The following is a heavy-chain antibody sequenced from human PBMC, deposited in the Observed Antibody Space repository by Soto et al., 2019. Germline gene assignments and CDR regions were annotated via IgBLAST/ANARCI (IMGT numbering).Heavy chain of an antibody. J-gene: IGHJ4*02. Sequence: PSETLSLTCTVSGGSINNYYWSWIRQPPGKGLEWIGYIYYSGSTNYNPSLKSRVTISVDTSKNQFSLKLSSVTAADTAVYYCVRVPDYWGQGTLVTVSS. CDR1: GGSINNYY. V-gene: IGHV4-59*01. CDR3: VRVPDY. CDR2: IYYSGST.